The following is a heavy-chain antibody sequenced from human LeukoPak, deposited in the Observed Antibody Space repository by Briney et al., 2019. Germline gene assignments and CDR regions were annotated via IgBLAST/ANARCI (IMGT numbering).Heavy chain of an antibody. CDR3: ARELGQYSSSPSFDY. Sequence: PGGSLRLSCAASGFTFSSYSMNWVRQAPGKGLEWVSSISSSSSYIYYADSVKGRFTISRDNAKNSLYLQMNSLRAEGTAVYYCARELGQYSSSPSFDYWGQGTLVTVSS. CDR2: ISSSSSYI. J-gene: IGHJ4*02. CDR1: GFTFSSYS. V-gene: IGHV3-21*01. D-gene: IGHD6-13*01.